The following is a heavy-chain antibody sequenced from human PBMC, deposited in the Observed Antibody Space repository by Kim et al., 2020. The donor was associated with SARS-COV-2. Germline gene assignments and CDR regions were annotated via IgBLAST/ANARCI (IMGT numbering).Heavy chain of an antibody. CDR3: ARQKGRYGDYDY. J-gene: IGHJ4*02. V-gene: IGHV5-51*01. Sequence: KYFPPFQGQVTIPADKSISTAYLQWSSLKASDTAMYYCARQKGRYGDYDYWGQGTLVTVSS. D-gene: IGHD4-17*01.